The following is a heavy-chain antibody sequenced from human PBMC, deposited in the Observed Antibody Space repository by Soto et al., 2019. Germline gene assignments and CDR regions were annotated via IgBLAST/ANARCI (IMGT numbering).Heavy chain of an antibody. Sequence: QVQLQESGPGLVKPSGTLSLTCAVSGGSISSSNWWSWVRQPPGKGLEWIGEIFHSGSTNLNPSLKRRVTMSVDKSQYQLSLHLHSVTAADTAVYHCAKYSAGISGYSYGVDVWGQGTTVTVSS. CDR3: AKYSAGISGYSYGVDV. V-gene: IGHV4-4*02. CDR2: IFHSGST. J-gene: IGHJ6*02. D-gene: IGHD2-15*01. CDR1: GGSISSSNW.